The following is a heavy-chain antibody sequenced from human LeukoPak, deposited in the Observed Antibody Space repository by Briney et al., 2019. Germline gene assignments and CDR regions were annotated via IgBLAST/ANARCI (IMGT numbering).Heavy chain of an antibody. CDR1: EFTFSSYA. Sequence: GGSLRLSCAASEFTFSSYAMHWVRQAPGKGLEYVSAISSNGGSTYYANSVKGRFTIYRDNSKNTLYLQMGSLRAEDMAVYYCARGTRGFDYWGQGTLVTVSS. CDR2: ISSNGGST. J-gene: IGHJ4*02. CDR3: ARGTRGFDY. D-gene: IGHD3-10*01. V-gene: IGHV3-64*01.